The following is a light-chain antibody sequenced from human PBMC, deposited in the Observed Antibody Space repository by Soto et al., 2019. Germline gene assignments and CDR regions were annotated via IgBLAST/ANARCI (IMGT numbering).Light chain of an antibody. CDR3: QQFDKWPIT. CDR1: QSVSTN. V-gene: IGKV3-15*01. J-gene: IGKJ5*01. CDR2: GAS. Sequence: EVVLTQSPATLSVSPGERATLSCRASQSVSTNLAWYQQKAGQVPRLLISGASTRATDIPARFSGSGSGTEFTLTISSLQSEDSAVYYCQQFDKWPITFGQGTRLEIK.